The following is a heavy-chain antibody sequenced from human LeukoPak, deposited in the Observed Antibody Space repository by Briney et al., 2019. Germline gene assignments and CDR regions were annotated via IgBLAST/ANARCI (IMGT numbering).Heavy chain of an antibody. Sequence: GGSLRLSCAVSGFTVSYNYMSWVRQAPGKGLEWVSVIYSGGSTYYADSVKGRFTTSRDNSKNTLFLQMNSLRAEDTAVYYCARDALGNYDTSGYLGYWGQGTLVTVSS. CDR1: GFTVSYNY. D-gene: IGHD3-22*01. J-gene: IGHJ4*02. CDR3: ARDALGNYDTSGYLGY. V-gene: IGHV3-53*01. CDR2: IYSGGST.